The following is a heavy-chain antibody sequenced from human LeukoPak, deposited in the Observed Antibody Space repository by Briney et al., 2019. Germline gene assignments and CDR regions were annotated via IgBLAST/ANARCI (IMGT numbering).Heavy chain of an antibody. D-gene: IGHD1-1*01. J-gene: IGHJ5*02. CDR1: GFTFSGYY. V-gene: IGHV1-46*01. CDR3: ARVGLQTRYNWNDEGRKNWFEP. Sequence: ASVKVSCKASGFTFSGYYVQWLRQAPGQGLEWVGIINPNDGSTKYAQKFQGRVTLSGDTSTSTVYMELNSLRIEDTAMYYCARVGLQTRYNWNDEGRKNWFEPWGPGTLVTVSS. CDR2: INPNDGST.